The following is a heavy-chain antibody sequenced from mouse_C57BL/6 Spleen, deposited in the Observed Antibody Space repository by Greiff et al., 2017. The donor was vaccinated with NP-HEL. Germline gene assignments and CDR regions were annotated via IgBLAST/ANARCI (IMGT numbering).Heavy chain of an antibody. J-gene: IGHJ1*03. CDR2: IYPGDGDT. Sequence: QVQLQQSGAELVKPGASVKISCKASGYAFSSYWMNWVKPRPGKGLEWIGQIYPGDGDTNYNGKFKGKATLTADKSSSTAYMQLSSLTSEDSAVYFCARSGGYYRYFDVWGTGTTVTVSS. V-gene: IGHV1-80*01. D-gene: IGHD2-2*01. CDR1: GYAFSSYW. CDR3: ARSGGYYRYFDV.